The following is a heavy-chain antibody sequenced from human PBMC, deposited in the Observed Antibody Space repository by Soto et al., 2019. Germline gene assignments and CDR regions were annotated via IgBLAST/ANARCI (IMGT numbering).Heavy chain of an antibody. V-gene: IGHV1-18*01. Sequence: QVQLVQSGAEVKKPGASVKVSCKASGYTFTSYGISWVRQAPGQGLEWMGWISAYNGNTNYAQKLQGRVTMTTDTSTSTADMELRSLRSHDTAVYYCAREARLRLYYYYGMEVWGQGTTVTVSS. CDR1: GYTFTSYG. CDR2: ISAYNGNT. J-gene: IGHJ6*02. D-gene: IGHD2-8*01. CDR3: AREARLRLYYYYGMEV.